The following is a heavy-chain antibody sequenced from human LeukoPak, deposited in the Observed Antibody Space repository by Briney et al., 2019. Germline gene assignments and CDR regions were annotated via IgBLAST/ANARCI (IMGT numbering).Heavy chain of an antibody. CDR2: INYSGST. CDR3: ARHEYSGSYYGLSWFDP. J-gene: IGHJ5*02. CDR1: GGSISSSGYY. D-gene: IGHD1-26*01. V-gene: IGHV4-39*01. Sequence: PSETLSLTCTVSGGSISSSGYYWGWIRQPPGKGLEWIASINYSGSTYYSPSLKSRVTISVDTSKNQLSLKLSSLTSADTAVYYCARHEYSGSYYGLSWFDPWGQGTLVTVSS.